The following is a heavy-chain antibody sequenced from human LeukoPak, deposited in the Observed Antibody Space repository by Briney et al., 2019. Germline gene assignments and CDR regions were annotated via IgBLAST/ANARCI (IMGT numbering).Heavy chain of an antibody. D-gene: IGHD4-17*01. Sequence: GGSLRLSCAASGVTLSSFAMSWARQAPGKGLEWVANIEQDGSEKCYVDSVKGRFTISRDNAKNTLYLQMNSLRAEDTAVYYCARDGPGDYPIDYWGQGTLVTVSS. CDR1: GVTLSSFA. V-gene: IGHV3-7*01. J-gene: IGHJ4*02. CDR2: IEQDGSEK. CDR3: ARDGPGDYPIDY.